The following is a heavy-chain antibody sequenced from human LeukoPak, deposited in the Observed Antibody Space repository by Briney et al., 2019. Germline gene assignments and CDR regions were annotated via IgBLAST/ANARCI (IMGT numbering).Heavy chain of an antibody. D-gene: IGHD3-10*01. J-gene: IGHJ4*02. CDR3: ARDSGLTTPYYFDY. V-gene: IGHV3-48*02. Sequence: GGSLRLSCAASGFTFSSYSMNWVRRAPGKGLEWVSYISSSSSTIYYADSVKGRFTISRDNAKNPLYLQMNSLRDEDTAVYYCARDSGLTTPYYFDYWGQGTLVTVSS. CDR1: GFTFSSYS. CDR2: ISSSSSTI.